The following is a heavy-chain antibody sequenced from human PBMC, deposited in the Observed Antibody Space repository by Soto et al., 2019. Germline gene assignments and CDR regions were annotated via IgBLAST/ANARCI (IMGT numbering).Heavy chain of an antibody. D-gene: IGHD2-2*01. V-gene: IGHV3-23*01. CDR3: AKDMRSDP. CDR2: ISVSGATT. Sequence: GGSLRLSCAASGFPFSSYAMSWVRQPPGKGLEWVSAISVSGATTYYADSVKGRFTISRDNSKNTLYLQMNSLRVDDTAVYYCAKDMRSDPWGQGTLVTVSS. J-gene: IGHJ5*02. CDR1: GFPFSSYA.